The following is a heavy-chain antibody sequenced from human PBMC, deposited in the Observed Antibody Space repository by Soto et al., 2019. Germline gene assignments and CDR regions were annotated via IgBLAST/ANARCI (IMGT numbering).Heavy chain of an antibody. CDR2: IYYSGST. CDR3: ARGKYCYGSGKEGMDD. CDR1: GGSISTGGYY. J-gene: IGHJ6*02. D-gene: IGHD3-10*01. Sequence: SETLSLTCTVSGGSISTGGYYWTCIPQHTGKGLEWNGYIYYSGSTYYNPSLKSRATISVDTSKNQFSLKLSSVTAAATPVYYCARGKYCYGSGKEGMDDWGQGTTVTVSS. V-gene: IGHV4-31*03.